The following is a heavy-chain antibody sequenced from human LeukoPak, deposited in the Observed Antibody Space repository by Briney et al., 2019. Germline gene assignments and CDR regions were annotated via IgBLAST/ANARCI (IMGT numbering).Heavy chain of an antibody. J-gene: IGHJ4*02. CDR2: IYPNSGAT. V-gene: IGHV1-2*02. Sequence: ASVKVSCKDSGDTFTGYYMHWVRQAPGQGLEWMGYIYPNSGATKYAQKFQCKVTMTRDTSISPAYMELSGLRSDDTAVYYCGTLLSNGPFDYWGQGSLVTVSS. CDR3: GTLLSNGPFDY. CDR1: GDTFTGYY.